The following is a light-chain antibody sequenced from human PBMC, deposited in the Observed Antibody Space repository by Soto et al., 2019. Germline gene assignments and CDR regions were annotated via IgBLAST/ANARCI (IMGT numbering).Light chain of an antibody. J-gene: IGLJ1*01. Sequence: SVLTQPPSAFGTPGQRVTVSCSGSDSNIGRNAVNWYRQLPGTAPKLLIFSYTQRPSGVPDRFSGSKSGTSASLTISGLQSEDEADYYCAAWDDALYAHVFGSGTKVTVL. CDR3: AAWDDALYAHV. V-gene: IGLV1-44*01. CDR1: DSNIGRNA. CDR2: SYT.